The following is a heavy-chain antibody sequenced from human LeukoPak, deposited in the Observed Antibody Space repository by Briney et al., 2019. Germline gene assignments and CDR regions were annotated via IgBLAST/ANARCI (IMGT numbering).Heavy chain of an antibody. Sequence: GGSLRLSCAASGLTVSSNYMSWVRQAPGKGLEWVSVIYSGGSTYYADSVKGRFTISRDNSKNTLYLQMNSLRAEDTAVYYCAISTVTTPSVDYWGQGTLVTVSS. V-gene: IGHV3-53*01. CDR1: GLTVSSNY. CDR3: AISTVTTPSVDY. D-gene: IGHD4-17*01. J-gene: IGHJ4*02. CDR2: IYSGGST.